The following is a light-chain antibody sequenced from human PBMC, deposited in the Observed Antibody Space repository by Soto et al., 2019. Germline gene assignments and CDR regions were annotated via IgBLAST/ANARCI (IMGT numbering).Light chain of an antibody. CDR3: QQYNNWPRRT. CDR1: QGIGDT. V-gene: IGKV3-15*01. J-gene: IGKJ1*01. CDR2: DTS. Sequence: EVAMRQSPATLSVSPGEGATLSCRASQGIGDTLAWYQHKPGQTPRLLIYDTSTRAPGVPTRFSGSGPGTDFTLTISSLQSEDFAVYYCQQYNNWPRRTFGQGTKVDIK.